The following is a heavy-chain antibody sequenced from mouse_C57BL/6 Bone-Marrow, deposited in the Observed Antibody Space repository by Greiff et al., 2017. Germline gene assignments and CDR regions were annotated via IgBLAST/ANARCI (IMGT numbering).Heavy chain of an antibody. CDR2: IHPNSGST. CDR3: ARRRRWYFDV. Sequence: QVQLQQSGAELVQPGASVKLSCTASGYTFTSYWMHWVKQRPGQGLEWIGMIHPNSGSTNYNEKFKSKATLTVDKSSSPAYMQLSSLTSEDAAVYYCARRRRWYFDVWGTGTTVTVSS. CDR1: GYTFTSYW. J-gene: IGHJ1*03. V-gene: IGHV1-64*01.